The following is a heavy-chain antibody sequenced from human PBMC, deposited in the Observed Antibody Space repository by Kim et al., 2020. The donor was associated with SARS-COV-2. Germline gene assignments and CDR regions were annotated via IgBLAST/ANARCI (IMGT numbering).Heavy chain of an antibody. J-gene: IGHJ4*02. V-gene: IGHV3-74*01. CDR3: ESVAAVER. Sequence: GGSLRLSCVASGFTFSDSWMHWVRQAPGKGLVWVSRIDTDGTTIDYAHSVKGRFTISRDNAKNTLYLQMNSLRPEDTAVYYCESVAAVERWGQGTLVTVSS. CDR2: IDTDGTTI. CDR1: GFTFSDSW. D-gene: IGHD1-1*01.